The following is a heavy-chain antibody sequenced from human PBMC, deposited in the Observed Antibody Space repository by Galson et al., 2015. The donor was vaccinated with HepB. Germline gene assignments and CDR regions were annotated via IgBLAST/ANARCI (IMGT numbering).Heavy chain of an antibody. D-gene: IGHD3-10*02. J-gene: IGHJ3*02. CDR3: ARDVRYAFEM. V-gene: IGHV1-18*01. Sequence: SVKVSCKASGYTFTRSGISWVRQAPGQGLEWMGWISTNSGNTYYAQKFQDRLIMTTERSTSTAYMELRSLTSDDTAFYYCARDVRYAFEMWGQGTMVTV. CDR1: GYTFTRSG. CDR2: ISTNSGNT.